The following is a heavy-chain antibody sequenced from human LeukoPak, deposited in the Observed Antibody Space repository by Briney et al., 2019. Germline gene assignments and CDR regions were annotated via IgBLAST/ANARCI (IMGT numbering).Heavy chain of an antibody. CDR3: AKYYSDSGSHDY. V-gene: IGHV4-39*01. Sequence: SETLSLTCTVSGGSISSSSYYWGWIRQPPGKGLEWIGSIYYSGSTYYNPSLKSRVTISVDTSKNQFSLKLSSVTAADTAVYYCAKYYSDSGSHDYWGQGTLVTVSS. D-gene: IGHD3-10*01. CDR2: IYYSGST. CDR1: GGSISSSSYY. J-gene: IGHJ4*02.